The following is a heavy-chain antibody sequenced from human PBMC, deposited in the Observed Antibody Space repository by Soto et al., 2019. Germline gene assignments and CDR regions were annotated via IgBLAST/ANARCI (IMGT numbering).Heavy chain of an antibody. Sequence: PGGSLRLSCAASGFTFSSYWMSWVRLAPGKGLEWVANIKHDGSEKNYVDSVKGRLTISRDNAKNSVYLQMNSLRVEDTATYYCAGDRWVKEQTSAWYGIWFDPWGQGTLVTVSS. CDR2: IKHDGSEK. CDR1: GFTFSSYW. V-gene: IGHV3-7*05. D-gene: IGHD6-19*01. CDR3: AGDRWVKEQTSAWYGIWFDP. J-gene: IGHJ5*02.